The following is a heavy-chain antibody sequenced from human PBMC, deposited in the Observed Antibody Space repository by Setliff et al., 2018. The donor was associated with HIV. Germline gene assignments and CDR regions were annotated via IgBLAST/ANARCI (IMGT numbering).Heavy chain of an antibody. D-gene: IGHD2-15*01. J-gene: IGHJ5*02. Sequence: PGGSLRLSCAASGFTFSSYWVSWVRQAPGKGLQWVANINQDGSEKYYVDSVKGRFTISRDNAKNSLYLQMSSLRAEDTAVYYCARDSSIVVVVAATPDLGFDPWGQGTLVTVSP. CDR2: INQDGSEK. CDR1: GFTFSSYW. V-gene: IGHV3-7*01. CDR3: ARDSSIVVVVAATPDLGFDP.